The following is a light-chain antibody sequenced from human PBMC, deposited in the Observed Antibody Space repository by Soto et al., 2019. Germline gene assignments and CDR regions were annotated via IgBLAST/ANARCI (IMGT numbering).Light chain of an antibody. J-gene: IGLJ1*01. CDR3: GSYTTTYVRL. Sequence: QSALTQPASVSGSPGQSITISCTGTSSDVGRYNYVSWYQQHPGRAPKLIIYEVSNRPSGVSDSFSGSKSGNVASLTISGLQAADEADYYCGSYTTTYVRLFGNGTKVTVL. CDR1: SSDVGRYNY. CDR2: EVS. V-gene: IGLV2-14*01.